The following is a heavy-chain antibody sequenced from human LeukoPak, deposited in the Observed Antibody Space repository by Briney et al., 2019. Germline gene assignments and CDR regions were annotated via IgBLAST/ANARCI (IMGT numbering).Heavy chain of an antibody. CDR2: IYSGST. V-gene: IGHV3-53*01. D-gene: IGHD4/OR15-4a*01. J-gene: IGHJ4*02. CDR3: ARRAGAYSHPYDY. Sequence: GGSLRLSCAASGFTFSSYWMSWVRQAPGKGLEWVSFIYSGSTHYSDSVKGRFTISRDNSKNTLYLQMNSLRAEDTAVYYCARRAGAYSHPYDYWGQGTLVTVSS. CDR1: GFTFSSYW.